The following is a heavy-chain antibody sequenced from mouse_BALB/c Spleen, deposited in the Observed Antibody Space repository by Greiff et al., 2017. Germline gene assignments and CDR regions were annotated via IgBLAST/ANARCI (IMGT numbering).Heavy chain of an antibody. V-gene: IGHV1-18*01. CDR2: INPYNGGT. CDR1: GYSFTGYT. Sequence: EVQLQESGPELVKPGASMKISCKASGYSFTGYTMNWVKQSHGKNLEWIGLINPYNGGTSYNQKFKGKATLTVDKSSSTAYMELLSLTSEDSAVYYCAILLLRIHYAMDYWGQGTSVTVSS. D-gene: IGHD1-1*01. CDR3: AILLLRIHYAMDY. J-gene: IGHJ4*01.